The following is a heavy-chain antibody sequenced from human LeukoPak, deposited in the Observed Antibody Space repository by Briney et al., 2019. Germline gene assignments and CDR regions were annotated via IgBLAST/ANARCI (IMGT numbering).Heavy chain of an antibody. J-gene: IGHJ4*02. CDR2: IYTSGST. CDR3: ARAETNPRDTSGWYGNYFDY. V-gene: IGHV4-4*07. Sequence: ASETLSLTCTVSGGSISSYYWSWIRQPAGKGLEWIGRIYTSGSTNYNPSLKSRVTMSLDTSKNQFSLKLSSVTAADTAVYYCARAETNPRDTSGWYGNYFDYWGQGTLVTVSS. D-gene: IGHD6-19*01. CDR1: GGSISSYY.